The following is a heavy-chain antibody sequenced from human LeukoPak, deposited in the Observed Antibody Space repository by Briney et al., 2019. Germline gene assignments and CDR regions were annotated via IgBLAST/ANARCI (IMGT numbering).Heavy chain of an antibody. CDR1: GFTFSTYG. CDR2: ISGSGVST. J-gene: IGHJ4*02. CDR3: AKCPTDYDSLTGYYPFDY. Sequence: GGSLRLSCEASGFTFSTYGMHWVRQAPGKGLEWVSTISGSGVSTFYADSVKGRFTISRDNSKSTLYLQMNSLRAEDTAVYYCAKCPTDYDSLTGYYPFDYWGQGTLVTVSS. D-gene: IGHD3-9*01. V-gene: IGHV3-23*01.